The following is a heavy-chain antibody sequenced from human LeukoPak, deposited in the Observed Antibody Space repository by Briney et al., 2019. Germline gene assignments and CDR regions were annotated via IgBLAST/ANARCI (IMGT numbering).Heavy chain of an antibody. CDR2: ISYDGSNK. Sequence: GGSLRLSCAASGFTFSSYGMHWVRQAPGKGLEWVAVISYDGSNKYYADSVKGRFTISRDDSKNTLYLQMNSLRAEDTAVYYCAKEDCTNGVCQGGFDYWGQGTLVTVSS. CDR3: AKEDCTNGVCQGGFDY. J-gene: IGHJ4*02. D-gene: IGHD2-8*01. V-gene: IGHV3-30*18. CDR1: GFTFSSYG.